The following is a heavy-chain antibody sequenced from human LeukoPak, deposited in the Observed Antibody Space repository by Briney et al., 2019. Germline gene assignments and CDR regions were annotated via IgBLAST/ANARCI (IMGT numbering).Heavy chain of an antibody. CDR3: ARDVYCSGGSCYSGGWFDP. J-gene: IGHJ5*02. CDR1: GFTFSSNV. V-gene: IGHV3-33*01. D-gene: IGHD2-15*01. CDR2: IWYDGSNK. Sequence: GRSLRLSCAASGFTFSSNVMHWVRQAPGKGLEWVAVIWYDGSNKYYADSVKGRFTISRDNSKNTLYLQMNSLSAEVTAVYYCARDVYCSGGSCYSGGWFDPWGQGTLVTASS.